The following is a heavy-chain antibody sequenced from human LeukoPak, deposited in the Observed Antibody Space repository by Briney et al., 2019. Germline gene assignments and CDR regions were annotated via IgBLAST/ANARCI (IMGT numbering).Heavy chain of an antibody. Sequence: SETLSLTCTVSGGSISSYYWSWIRQPPGKGLEWIGYIYYSGSTNYNPSLKSRVTISVDTSKNQFSLKLSSVTAADTAVYYCARPFYYDSSGYRSDGAFDIWGQGTMVTVSS. CDR2: IYYSGST. D-gene: IGHD3-22*01. CDR1: GGSISSYY. CDR3: ARPFYYDSSGYRSDGAFDI. V-gene: IGHV4-59*12. J-gene: IGHJ3*02.